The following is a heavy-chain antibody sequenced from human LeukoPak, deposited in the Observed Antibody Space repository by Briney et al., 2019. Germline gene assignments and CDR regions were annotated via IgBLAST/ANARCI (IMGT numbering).Heavy chain of an antibody. CDR3: AKDWGSSDWYNWFDP. V-gene: IGHV3-30*18. Sequence: PGGSLRLSCAASGFTLSNSGMHWVRQAPGKGLEWVAMMSHDGSSEHYADSVKGRFTISRDNSKNTLYLQLNSLRVEDTAVYYCAKDWGSSDWYNWFDPWGQGTLVTVSS. CDR2: MSHDGSSE. D-gene: IGHD6-19*01. CDR1: GFTLSNSG. J-gene: IGHJ5*02.